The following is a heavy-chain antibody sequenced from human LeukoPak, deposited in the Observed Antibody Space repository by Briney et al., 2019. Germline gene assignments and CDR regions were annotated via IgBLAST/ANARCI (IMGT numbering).Heavy chain of an antibody. CDR3: AKHMRGYSYGYFDY. Sequence: GGSLRLSCAASGFNFSSYAMSWVRQAPGKGLEWVSAISGSGGSTYYADSVKGRFTISRDNSKNTLYLQMNSLRAEDTAVYYCAKHMRGYSYGYFDYWGQGTLVTVSS. V-gene: IGHV3-23*01. J-gene: IGHJ4*02. D-gene: IGHD5-18*01. CDR2: ISGSGGST. CDR1: GFNFSSYA.